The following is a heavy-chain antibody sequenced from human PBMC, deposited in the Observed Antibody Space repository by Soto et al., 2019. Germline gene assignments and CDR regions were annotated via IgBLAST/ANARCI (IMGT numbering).Heavy chain of an antibody. V-gene: IGHV3-73*01. Sequence: GGPLRLCCATSGFTFRASAMHWVRQVSGKGLEWIARIRSKANNYATTYAPSVKGRFTISRDDSENTVYLQMNSLKTEDTAIYYCAKQIYGGNSWGQGTLVTVSS. J-gene: IGHJ4*02. D-gene: IGHD2-21*02. CDR3: AKQIYGGNS. CDR1: GFTFRASA. CDR2: IRSKANNYAT.